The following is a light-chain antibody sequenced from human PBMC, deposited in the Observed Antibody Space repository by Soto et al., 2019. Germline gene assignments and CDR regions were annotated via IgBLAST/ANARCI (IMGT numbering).Light chain of an antibody. CDR2: WAT. V-gene: IGKV4-1*01. J-gene: IGKJ5*01. CDR1: QTVLRSSNNKNH. Sequence: DIVMTQSPDSLAVSLGKRATINCKSSQTVLRSSNNKNHLAWYQQKPGRAPKMLVSWATTRESGVPDRFSGSGSGTDFTLTISSVQAEDVAVYYCQHYYTVPVTFGQGTRLEIK. CDR3: QHYYTVPVT.